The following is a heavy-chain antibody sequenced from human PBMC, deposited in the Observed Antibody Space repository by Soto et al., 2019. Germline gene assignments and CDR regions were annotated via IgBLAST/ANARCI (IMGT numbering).Heavy chain of an antibody. CDR2: ISGTGSTT. CDR3: AAILF. Sequence: EVQLLESGGGLVQPGGSLRLSCVVSGFTFSSYAMRWVRQAPGKGLEWVSLISGTGSTTYYADSVKGRFTISRDNSKNTLYLQMNSLRADDTAVYYCAAILFWGQGTLVTVSS. CDR1: GFTFSSYA. J-gene: IGHJ4*02. V-gene: IGHV3-23*01.